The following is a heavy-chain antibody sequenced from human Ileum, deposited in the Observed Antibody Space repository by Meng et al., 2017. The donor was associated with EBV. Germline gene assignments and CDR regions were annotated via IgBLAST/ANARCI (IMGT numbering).Heavy chain of an antibody. J-gene: IGHJ5*02. CDR2: HSEST. CDR3: TTYAEGAGGRGS. CDR1: GGVISSGGYH. D-gene: IGHD2-15*01. Sequence: QFPLPVSGPGLVKPSQALSLTCVVSGGVISSGGYHWSWIRQAPGKGLEWIGHSESTSYNPSLRSRVAISVDTSKNQFSLRLDSVTAADTAVYYCTTYAEGAGGRGSWGPGTLVTVSS. V-gene: IGHV4-30-4*01.